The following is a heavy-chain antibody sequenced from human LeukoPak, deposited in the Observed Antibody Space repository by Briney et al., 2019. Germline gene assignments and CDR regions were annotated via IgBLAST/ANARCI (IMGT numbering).Heavy chain of an antibody. D-gene: IGHD3-16*02. CDR3: ARGGYRQLAYFDY. Sequence: GPSLRLSCAASGFTFSNYGMHWVRQAPGKGLEWLAVISYDGSNKYYADSVKGRFTISRDNSKNTLYLQMNSLRAEDTALYYCARGGYRQLAYFDYWGQGALVTVSS. J-gene: IGHJ4*02. CDR1: GFTFSNYG. V-gene: IGHV3-30*03. CDR2: ISYDGSNK.